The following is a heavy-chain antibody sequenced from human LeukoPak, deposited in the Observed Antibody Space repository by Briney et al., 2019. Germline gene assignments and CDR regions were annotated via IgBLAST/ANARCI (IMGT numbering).Heavy chain of an antibody. Sequence: PGGSLRLSCAASGFTYSSYWMSWVRQAPGKGLEWVANINQDGSETYYVDSVRGRFNISRDNAKNSLYLQMNSLRAEDTAVYYCARVRVSEDGFEYWGQGTLVTVSS. CDR3: ARVRVSEDGFEY. D-gene: IGHD5/OR15-5a*01. CDR2: INQDGSET. J-gene: IGHJ4*02. CDR1: GFTYSSYW. V-gene: IGHV3-7*01.